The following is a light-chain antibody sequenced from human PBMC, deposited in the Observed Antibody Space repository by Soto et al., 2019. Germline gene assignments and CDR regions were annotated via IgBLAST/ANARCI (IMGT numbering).Light chain of an antibody. CDR3: ETWDTNVVV. J-gene: IGLJ2*01. CDR2: LEGSGSY. V-gene: IGLV4-60*02. Sequence: QSVLTQSSSASASLGSSVKLTCTLSSGHSTYIIARHQQQPGKAPRYLMKLEGSGSYNKGSGIPDRFSGSSSGADRYLTISNLQFEDEADYYCETWDTNVVVFGGGTKLTVL. CDR1: SGHSTYI.